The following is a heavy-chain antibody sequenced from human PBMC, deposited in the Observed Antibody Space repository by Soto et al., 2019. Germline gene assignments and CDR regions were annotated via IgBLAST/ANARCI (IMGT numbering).Heavy chain of an antibody. CDR2: ISSSGGRT. V-gene: IGHV3-23*01. Sequence: EVQLLESGGGLAQPGGSLRLSCVASGFTFSNSAMSWVRHVPGKGLEWAAGISSSGGRTNYADSVKGRFTISRDNSKDTLYLQMNSLSAEDTALYYCAKVQEFCGFNCYIVDSWGQGVLVTVSS. J-gene: IGHJ4*02. CDR3: AKVQEFCGFNCYIVDS. D-gene: IGHD2-21*02. CDR1: GFTFSNSA.